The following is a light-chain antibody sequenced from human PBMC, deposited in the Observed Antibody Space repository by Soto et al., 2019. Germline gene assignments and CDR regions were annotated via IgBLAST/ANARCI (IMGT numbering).Light chain of an antibody. V-gene: IGKV3-20*01. CDR3: QQYGSSPPIT. CDR1: QSVSNNY. J-gene: IGKJ5*01. CDR2: DAS. Sequence: EIVLTQSPGTLSLSPGERATLSCRASQSVSNNYLAWYQQKPGQAPRLLIYDASNRATGIPARFSGSGSGTDFTLTISSLEPEDFAVYYCQQYGSSPPITFGQGTRLE.